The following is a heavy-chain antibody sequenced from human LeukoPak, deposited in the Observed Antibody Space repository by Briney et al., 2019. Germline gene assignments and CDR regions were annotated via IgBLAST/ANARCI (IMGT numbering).Heavy chain of an antibody. Sequence: ASVKVSCKASGFTFTSSAMQWVRQARGQRLEWIGWIVVGSGNTNYAQKFQERVTITRDMSTSTAYMELSSLRSEDTAVYYCAATYYDDSSGYYPYYYYYYGMDVWGQGTTVTVSS. CDR3: AATYYDDSSGYYPYYYYYYGMDV. J-gene: IGHJ6*02. V-gene: IGHV1-58*02. CDR2: IVVGSGNT. CDR1: GFTFTSSA. D-gene: IGHD3-22*01.